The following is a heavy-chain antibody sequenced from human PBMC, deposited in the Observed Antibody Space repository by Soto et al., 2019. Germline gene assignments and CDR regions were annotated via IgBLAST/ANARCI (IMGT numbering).Heavy chain of an antibody. J-gene: IGHJ6*02. CDR3: ARDWSSGYSGYDLPISPSDYGMDV. CDR1: GFTFSSYA. CDR2: ISYDGSNK. Sequence: QVQLVESGGGVVQPGRSLRLSCAASGFTFSSYAMHWVRQAPGKGLEWVAVISYDGSNKYYADSVKGRFTISRDSSKNTLYLQMNSLRAEDTAVYYCARDWSSGYSGYDLPISPSDYGMDVWGQGTTVTVSS. V-gene: IGHV3-30-3*01. D-gene: IGHD5-12*01.